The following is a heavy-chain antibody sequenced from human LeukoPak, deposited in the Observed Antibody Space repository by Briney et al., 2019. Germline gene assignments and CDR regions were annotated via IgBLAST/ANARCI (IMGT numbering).Heavy chain of an antibody. CDR3: ARFRPDSSGWYEDY. D-gene: IGHD6-19*01. J-gene: IGHJ4*02. CDR1: GFTVSSNY. CDR2: IYSGGST. Sequence: GGSLRLSCAASGFTVSSNYLSWVRQAPGTGLEWVSVIYSGGSTYYADSVKGRFTISRDNAKNSLYLQMNSLRAEDTAVYYCARFRPDSSGWYEDYWGQGTLVTVS. V-gene: IGHV3-66*01.